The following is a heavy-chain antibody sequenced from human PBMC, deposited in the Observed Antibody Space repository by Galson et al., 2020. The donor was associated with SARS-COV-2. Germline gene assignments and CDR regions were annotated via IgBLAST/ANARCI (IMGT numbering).Heavy chain of an antibody. D-gene: IGHD2-15*01. V-gene: IGHV3-11*01. Sequence: GGSLRLSCAGSGFTFSDYYKSWIRQAPGKGLEWVAYISSGATRIYYSDSVKGQFTISRDNTKNSLSLQMNSLRAEDTAMYYCARHMEYCSGGNCSYGMDVWGPGTTVTVSS. CDR1: GFTFSDYY. J-gene: IGHJ6*02. CDR2: ISSGATRI. CDR3: ARHMEYCSGGNCSYGMDV.